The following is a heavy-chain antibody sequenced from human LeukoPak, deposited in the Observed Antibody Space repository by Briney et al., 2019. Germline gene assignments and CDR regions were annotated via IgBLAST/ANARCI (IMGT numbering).Heavy chain of an antibody. CDR1: GGSSSGYY. V-gene: IGHV4-34*01. CDR2: INHSGST. D-gene: IGHD5-24*01. J-gene: IGHJ6*03. CDR3: ARDVSDWRWGRDYYYYMDV. Sequence: SETLSLTCAVYGGSSSGYYWSWIRQPPGKGLEWIGEINHSGSTNYNPSLKSRVTISVDTSKNQFSLKLSSVTAADTAVYYCARDVSDWRWGRDYYYYMDVWGKGTTVTVSS.